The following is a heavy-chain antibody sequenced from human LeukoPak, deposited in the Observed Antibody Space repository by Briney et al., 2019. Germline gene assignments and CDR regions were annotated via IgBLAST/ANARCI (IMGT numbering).Heavy chain of an antibody. V-gene: IGHV4-59*08. CDR3: ARAGDGYDYYYYMDV. CDR1: NGSFSTYY. D-gene: IGHD5-24*01. CDR2: IFSSESSNT. J-gene: IGHJ6*03. Sequence: SETLSLTCSVSNGSFSTYYWGWIRQPPGKRLEWIGYIFSSESSNTNYNPSLNGRVTISVDTSKNQFSLTLNSVTAADTAVYYCARAGDGYDYYYYMDVWGKGTTVTVSS.